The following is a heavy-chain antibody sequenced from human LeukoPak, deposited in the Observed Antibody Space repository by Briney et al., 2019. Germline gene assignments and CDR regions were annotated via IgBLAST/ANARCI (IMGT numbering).Heavy chain of an antibody. CDR1: GGSISSSSYY. J-gene: IGHJ4*02. Sequence: SETLSLTCTVSGGSISSSSYYWGWIRQPPGKGLEWIGSIYYSGSTYYNPSLKRRVTISVDTSKNQFSLKLSSVTAADTAVYYCARHDRRGPYDSSGYLGYWGQGTLVTVSS. V-gene: IGHV4-39*01. CDR3: ARHDRRGPYDSSGYLGY. D-gene: IGHD3-22*01. CDR2: IYYSGST.